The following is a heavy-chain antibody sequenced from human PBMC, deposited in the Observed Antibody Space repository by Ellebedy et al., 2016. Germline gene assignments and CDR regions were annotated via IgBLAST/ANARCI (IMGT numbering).Heavy chain of an antibody. CDR1: GYSISNGYY. V-gene: IGHV4-38-2*02. D-gene: IGHD4-23*01. CDR2: IYHSGTT. Sequence: GSLRLXXTVSGYSISNGYYWDWIRQPPGKGLEWIGNIYHSGTTYYNPSLKSRVTISVDTSKNQFSLKLNSVTAANTAVYYCARVGHYSGKEYFDYWGQGTLVPVSS. J-gene: IGHJ4*02. CDR3: ARVGHYSGKEYFDY.